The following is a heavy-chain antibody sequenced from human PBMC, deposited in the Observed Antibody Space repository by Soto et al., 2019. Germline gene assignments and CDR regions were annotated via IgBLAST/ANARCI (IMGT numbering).Heavy chain of an antibody. CDR3: ARGEDWNDILTGYYSFDY. D-gene: IGHD3-9*01. V-gene: IGHV1-69*13. Sequence: SVKVSCKASGGTFSSYAISWVRQAPGQGLEWMGGIIPIFGTANYAQKFQGRVTITADESTSTAYMELSSLGSEDTAVYYYARGEDWNDILTGYYSFDYWGQGTLDTVSS. CDR2: IIPIFGTA. CDR1: GGTFSSYA. J-gene: IGHJ4*02.